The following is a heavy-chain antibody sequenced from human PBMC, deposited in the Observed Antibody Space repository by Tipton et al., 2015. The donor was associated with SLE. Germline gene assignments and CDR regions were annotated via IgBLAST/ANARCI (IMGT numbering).Heavy chain of an antibody. V-gene: IGHV4-39*07. CDR1: GVSTSSTNYY. J-gene: IGHJ4*02. CDR3: ARVSRGYSGYEWASFLDY. D-gene: IGHD5-12*01. CDR2: THYSGST. Sequence: TLSLTCTVSGVSTSSTNYYWGWIRQSPGKGLTWIGTTHYSGSTFYNPSLKSRVTISVDMSKNQFSVKLTSVTAADTAVYHCARVSRGYSGYEWASFLDYWGQGALVTVSS.